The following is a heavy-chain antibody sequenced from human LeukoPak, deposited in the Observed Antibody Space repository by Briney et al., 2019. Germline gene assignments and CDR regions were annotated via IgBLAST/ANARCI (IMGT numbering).Heavy chain of an antibody. V-gene: IGHV1-18*01. J-gene: IGHJ4*02. CDR2: ISAYNDNT. CDR3: ARDYDYVWGSYRYPIPDY. CDR1: GYTFTSYG. Sequence: ASVKVSCKASGYTFTSYGINWVRQAPGQGLEWMGWISAYNDNTNSAQKFQGRVTMTTDTSTSTAYMELRSLRSDDTAVYYCARDYDYVWGSYRYPIPDYWAQGTLVTVSS. D-gene: IGHD3-16*02.